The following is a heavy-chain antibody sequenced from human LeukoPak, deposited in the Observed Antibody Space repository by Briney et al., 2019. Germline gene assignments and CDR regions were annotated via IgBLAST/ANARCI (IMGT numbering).Heavy chain of an antibody. J-gene: IGHJ2*01. CDR1: GFTFSSYA. D-gene: IGHD2-21*01. Sequence: GGSLRLSCAASGFTFSSYAMSWVRQAPGKGLEWVSGISSSGGDTYYADSVKGRFTISRDNSKNTLYLKMNSLRAEDTAVYYCAKMVIGRWFDLWGRGTLVTVSS. CDR3: AKMVIGRWFDL. V-gene: IGHV3-23*01. CDR2: ISSSGGDT.